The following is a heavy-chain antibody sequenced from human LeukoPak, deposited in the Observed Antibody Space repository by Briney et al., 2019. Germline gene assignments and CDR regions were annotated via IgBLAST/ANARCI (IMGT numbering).Heavy chain of an antibody. D-gene: IGHD4-23*01. V-gene: IGHV5-51*01. CDR1: GYSFTSYW. Sequence: GESLKISCKGSGYSFTSYWIGWVRQMPGKGLEWMGIIYPGDSDTRYSPSFQGQVTISADKSISTAYLQWSSLKASDTAMYHCATTYGGNSGPWGDWFDPWGQGTLVTVSS. J-gene: IGHJ5*02. CDR3: ATTYGGNSGPWGDWFDP. CDR2: IYPGDSDT.